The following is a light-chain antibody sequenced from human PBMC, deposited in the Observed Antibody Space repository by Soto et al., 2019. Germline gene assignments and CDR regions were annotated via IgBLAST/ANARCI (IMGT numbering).Light chain of an antibody. J-gene: IGLJ2*01. V-gene: IGLV2-14*01. CDR2: EIS. CDR1: SSDVGASDF. CDR3: SSYTTSHTLV. Sequence: QSALTQPASVSESPGQSITISCTGTSSDVGASDFVSWYQQHPGKAPELIIYEISNRPSGVSSRFSGLKSGNTASLTISGLQAEDESDYYCSSYTTSHTLVFGGGTKLTVL.